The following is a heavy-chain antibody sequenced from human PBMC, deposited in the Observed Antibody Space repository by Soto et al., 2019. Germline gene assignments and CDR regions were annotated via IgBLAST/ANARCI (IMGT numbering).Heavy chain of an antibody. CDR2: ISSSSSYT. D-gene: IGHD7-27*01. V-gene: IGHV3-11*06. CDR3: ARANWVLKDAFDAFDI. J-gene: IGHJ3*02. CDR1: GFTFSDYY. Sequence: GGSLRLSCAASGFTFSDYYMSWIRQAPGKGLEWVSYISSSSSYTNYADSVKGRFTISRDNAKNSLYLQMNSLRADDTAVYYCARANWVLKDAFDAFDIWGQGTMVTVSS.